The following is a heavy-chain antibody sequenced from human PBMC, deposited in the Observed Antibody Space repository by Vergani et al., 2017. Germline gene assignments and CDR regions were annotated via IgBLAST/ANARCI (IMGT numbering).Heavy chain of an antibody. CDR1: GFTFSSYW. Sequence: EVQLVESGGGLVQPGGSLRLSCAASGFTFSSYWMSWVRQAPGKGLEWVSSISSSSSYIYYADSVKGRFTISRDNAKNSLYLQMNSLRAEDTAVYYCAREPTASPVWGAFDIWGQGTMVTVSA. D-gene: IGHD1-14*01. CDR3: AREPTASPVWGAFDI. J-gene: IGHJ3*02. V-gene: IGHV3-21*01. CDR2: ISSSSSYI.